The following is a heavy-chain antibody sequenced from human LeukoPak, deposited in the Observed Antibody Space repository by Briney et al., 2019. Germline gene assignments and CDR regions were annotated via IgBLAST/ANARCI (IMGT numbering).Heavy chain of an antibody. CDR3: ARVSYDILTGYSDYGMDV. CDR2: ISSSSSYT. Sequence: GGSLRLSCAASGFSFSDYYMSWIRQAPGKGLEWVSYISSSSSYTNYADSVKGRFTISRDNAKNSLYLQMNSLRAEDTAVYYWARVSYDILTGYSDYGMDVWGQGTTVTVSS. CDR1: GFSFSDYY. D-gene: IGHD3-9*01. J-gene: IGHJ6*02. V-gene: IGHV3-11*05.